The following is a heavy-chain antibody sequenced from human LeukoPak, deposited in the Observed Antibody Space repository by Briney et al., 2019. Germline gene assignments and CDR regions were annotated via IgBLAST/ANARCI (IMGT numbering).Heavy chain of an antibody. J-gene: IGHJ4*02. CDR2: IYYSGST. CDR1: GGSVSSGSYY. D-gene: IGHD6-13*01. V-gene: IGHV4-61*01. Sequence: PSETLSLTCTVSGGSVSSGSYYWSWIRQPPGKGLEWIGYIYYSGSTNYNPSLKSRVPLSVDTSQNQFSLKLSSVTAVDTGVYYCARGQEGYDCWGEGTLVTVCS. CDR3: ARGQEGYDC.